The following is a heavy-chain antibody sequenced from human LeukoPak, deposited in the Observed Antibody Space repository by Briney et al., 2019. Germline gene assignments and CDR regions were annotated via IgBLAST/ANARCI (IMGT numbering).Heavy chain of an antibody. CDR2: INPNSGGT. CDR3: ARDLGHSSGWYGGAFDI. D-gene: IGHD6-19*01. J-gene: IGHJ3*02. CDR1: GYTFTGYY. Sequence: ASVKVSCKASGYTFTGYYMHWVRQAPGQGLEWMGWINPNSGGTNYAQKFQGMVTMTRDTSISTAYMELSRLRSDDTAVYYCARDLGHSSGWYGGAFDIWGQGTMVTVSS. V-gene: IGHV1-2*02.